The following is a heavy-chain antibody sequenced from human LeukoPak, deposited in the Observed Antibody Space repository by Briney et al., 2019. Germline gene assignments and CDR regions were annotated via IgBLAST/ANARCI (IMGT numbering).Heavy chain of an antibody. V-gene: IGHV3-23*01. CDR1: GFTFSGYA. D-gene: IGHD1-26*01. CDR3: AKAGLSGSYNIGRVY. CDR2: ISGSGGST. Sequence: PGGSLRLSCAASGFTFSGYAMSWVRQAPGKGLEWVSAISGSGGSTYYADSVKGRFTISRDNSKNTLYLQMNSLRAEDTAVYYCAKAGLSGSYNIGRVYWGQGTLVTVSS. J-gene: IGHJ4*02.